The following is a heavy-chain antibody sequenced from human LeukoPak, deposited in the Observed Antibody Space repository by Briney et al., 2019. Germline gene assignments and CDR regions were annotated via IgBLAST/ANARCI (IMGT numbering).Heavy chain of an antibody. D-gene: IGHD1-26*01. CDR3: ARIRGGNNYHFDY. J-gene: IGHJ4*02. Sequence: ASVKGSCKASGYTFTDYYIHWVRQPPGQGLEWMGWINPNSGATNYAQKFQGRVTMTKDTSISTGYMELSRLRSDDTAVYYCARIRGGNNYHFDYWGQGTLVTVSS. V-gene: IGHV1-2*02. CDR1: GYTFTDYY. CDR2: INPNSGAT.